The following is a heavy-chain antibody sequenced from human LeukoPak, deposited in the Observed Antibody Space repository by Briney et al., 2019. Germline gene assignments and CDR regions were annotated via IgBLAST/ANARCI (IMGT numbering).Heavy chain of an antibody. CDR2: IYYSGST. J-gene: IGHJ4*02. CDR3: ASHVYGSSWYYFDY. V-gene: IGHV4-59*08. CDR1: GGSISSYY. D-gene: IGHD6-13*01. Sequence: PSETLSLTCTVSGGSISSYYWSWIRQPPGKGLEWIGYIYYSGSTNYNPSLKSRVTISVDTSKNQFSLKLSSVTAADTAVYYCASHVYGSSWYYFDYWGQGTLVTVSS.